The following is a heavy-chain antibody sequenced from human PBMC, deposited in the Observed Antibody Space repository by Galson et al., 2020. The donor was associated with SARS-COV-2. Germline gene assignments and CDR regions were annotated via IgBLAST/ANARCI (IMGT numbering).Heavy chain of an antibody. J-gene: IGHJ4*02. V-gene: IGHV4-34*01. CDR2: INHSGST. Sequence: SEPLSLTCAVYGGSSSGYFWRWIRQPPGKGQEWIGEINHSGSTNYNPSLKSRVTISVETSKNQFSLKLSSVTAADTAVYHCARGLGSTISSYYLYFWGQGALVTVSS. D-gene: IGHD3-22*01. CDR1: GGSSSGYF. CDR3: ARGLGSTISSYYLYF.